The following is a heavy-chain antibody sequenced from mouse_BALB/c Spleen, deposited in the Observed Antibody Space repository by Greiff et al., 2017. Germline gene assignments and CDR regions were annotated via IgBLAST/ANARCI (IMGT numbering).Heavy chain of an antibody. CDR2: IWSGGST. D-gene: IGHD1-1*01. Sequence: QVQLQQSGPGLVQPSQSLSITCTVSGFSLTSYGVHWVRQSPGKGLEWLGVIWSGGSTDYNAAFISRLSISKDNSKSQVFFKMNSLQANDTAIYYCARNFYYGSSYGWFAYWGQGTLVTVSA. CDR3: ARNFYYGSSYGWFAY. J-gene: IGHJ3*01. V-gene: IGHV2-2*02. CDR1: GFSLTSYG.